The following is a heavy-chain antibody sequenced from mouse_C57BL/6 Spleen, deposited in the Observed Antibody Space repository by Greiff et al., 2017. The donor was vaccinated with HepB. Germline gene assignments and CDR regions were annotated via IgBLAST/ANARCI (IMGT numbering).Heavy chain of an antibody. Sequence: EVKLMESGPVLLKPGASVKMSCKASGYTFTDYYMNWVKQSHGKSLEWIGVINPYNGGTSYNQKFKGKATLTVDKSSSTAYMELNSLTSEDSAVYYCARITTVVATGFDYWGQGTTLTVSS. J-gene: IGHJ2*01. D-gene: IGHD1-1*01. CDR2: INPYNGGT. V-gene: IGHV1-19*01. CDR3: ARITTVVATGFDY. CDR1: GYTFTDYY.